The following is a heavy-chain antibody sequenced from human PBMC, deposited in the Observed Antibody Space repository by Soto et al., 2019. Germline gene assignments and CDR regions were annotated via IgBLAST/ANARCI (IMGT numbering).Heavy chain of an antibody. J-gene: IGHJ4*02. Sequence: PGGSLRLSCSAPGFTFSSYCMSWVRQAPGKGLEWVSAISGSGGSTYYADSVKGRFTISRDNSKNTLYLQMNSLRAEDTAVYYCAKVREYQLYYWGQGTLVTVSS. CDR3: AKVREYQLYY. CDR1: GFTFSSYC. D-gene: IGHD2-2*01. V-gene: IGHV3-23*01. CDR2: ISGSGGST.